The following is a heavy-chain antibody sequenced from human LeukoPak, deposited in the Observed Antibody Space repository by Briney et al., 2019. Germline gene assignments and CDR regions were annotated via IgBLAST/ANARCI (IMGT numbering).Heavy chain of an antibody. D-gene: IGHD3-16*01. CDR1: GFTFSSYW. V-gene: IGHV3-7*03. J-gene: IGHJ6*02. CDR2: INHNGNVN. CDR3: ARGGGLDV. Sequence: GGSLRLSCAASGFTFSSYWMNWARQALGKGLEWVASINHNGNVNYYVDSVKGRFTISRDNAKNSLYLQMSNLRAEDTAVYFCARGGGLDVWGQGATVTVSS.